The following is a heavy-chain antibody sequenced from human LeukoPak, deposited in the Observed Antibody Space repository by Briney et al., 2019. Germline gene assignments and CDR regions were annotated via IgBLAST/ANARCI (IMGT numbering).Heavy chain of an antibody. Sequence: ASMNVSCKASGYSVTGYYMHWVRQAPGQGLEWMGCSNSNRGRTVYAQQMQRRVSMTRDTSISTDYMEVSRLPSDDTAVYCCAGLSGYGLYYFDYWGRGTLVAVCS. CDR1: GYSVTGYY. CDR3: AGLSGYGLYYFDY. D-gene: IGHD5-12*01. V-gene: IGHV1-2*02. CDR2: SNSNRGRT. J-gene: IGHJ4*02.